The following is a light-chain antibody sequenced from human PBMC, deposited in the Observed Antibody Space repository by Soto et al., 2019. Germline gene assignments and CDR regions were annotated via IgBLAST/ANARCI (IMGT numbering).Light chain of an antibody. J-gene: IGKJ1*01. CDR2: GAS. CDR1: QSVSSSY. CDR3: QQYGSSPPWT. Sequence: EMVLTQSPGTLSLSPGERATLSCRASQSVSSSYLAWYQQKPGQPPRLLIYGASSRATGIPDRFSGSGSGTDFTLTISRLEPEDFAVYYCQQYGSSPPWTFGQGTKVEIK. V-gene: IGKV3-20*01.